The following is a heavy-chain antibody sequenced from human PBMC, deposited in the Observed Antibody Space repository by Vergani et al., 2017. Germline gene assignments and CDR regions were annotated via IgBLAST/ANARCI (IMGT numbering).Heavy chain of an antibody. J-gene: IGHJ3*02. CDR3: ARAMIVVAHPAFDI. V-gene: IGHV4-30-4*08. CDR1: GGSVSSGDYY. CDR2: IYYSGST. D-gene: IGHD3-22*01. Sequence: QVQLQESGPGLVKPSETLSLTCTVSGGSVSSGDYYWSWIRQPPGKGLEWIGYIYYSGSTYYNPSLKSRVTISVDTSKNQFSLKLSSVTAADTAVYYCARAMIVVAHPAFDIWGQGTMVTVSS.